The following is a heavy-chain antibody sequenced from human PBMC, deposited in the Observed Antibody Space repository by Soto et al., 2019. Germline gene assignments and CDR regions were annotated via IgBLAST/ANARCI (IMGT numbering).Heavy chain of an antibody. CDR3: GRGWALYGSENNRLFNY. V-gene: IGHV3-30*04. J-gene: IGHJ4*02. CDR2: ISYDGKDR. D-gene: IGHD3-10*01. Sequence: GGSLRLSCAASGFTFSSYAVHWVRQAPGKGLEWVAVISYDGKDRYYADSLQGLLTISRDNSKNTLYLQMNRLRPEDTAVYYCGRGWALYGSENNRLFNYWGQETLVTVSS. CDR1: GFTFSSYA.